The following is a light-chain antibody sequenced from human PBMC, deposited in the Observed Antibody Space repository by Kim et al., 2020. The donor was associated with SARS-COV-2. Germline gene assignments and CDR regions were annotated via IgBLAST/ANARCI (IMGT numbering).Light chain of an antibody. CDR3: QQYGSSVT. J-gene: IGKJ3*01. CDR2: GAS. V-gene: IGKV3-20*01. CDR1: QSISSCF. Sequence: PVERAPLSWRASQSISSCFVAWYQKKRGQATRLIYYGASSRATGIPSRCGGSGSGKVSTLTSSRLEPEDLAVYCCQQYGSSVTFGHGTKVDIK.